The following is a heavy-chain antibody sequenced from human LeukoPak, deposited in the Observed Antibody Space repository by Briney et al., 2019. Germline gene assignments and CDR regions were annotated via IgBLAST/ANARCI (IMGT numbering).Heavy chain of an antibody. Sequence: HPGGSLRLSCAASGFTFSSYWMSWARQAPGEGLEWVANIKQDGSEKNYVDSVKGRFTISRDNAKNSLYLQMNSLRAEDTAVYYCARFPRDPWRFDYWGQGTLVTVSS. CDR2: IKQDGSEK. CDR1: GFTFSSYW. J-gene: IGHJ4*02. CDR3: ARFPRDPWRFDY. V-gene: IGHV3-7*03. D-gene: IGHD5-12*01.